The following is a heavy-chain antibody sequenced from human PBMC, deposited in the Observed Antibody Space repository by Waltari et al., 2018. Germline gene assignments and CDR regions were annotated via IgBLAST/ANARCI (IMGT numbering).Heavy chain of an antibody. CDR1: GGTFSSYA. CDR3: ARGHIVVVTAIPSAFDI. J-gene: IGHJ3*02. Sequence: QVQLVQSGAEVKKPGSSVKVSCKASGGTFSSYAISWVRPAPGQGLEWMGGIIPIFGTANYAQKFQGRVTITADESTSTAYMELSSLRSEDTAVYYCARGHIVVVTAIPSAFDIWGQGTMVTVSS. CDR2: IIPIFGTA. V-gene: IGHV1-69*01. D-gene: IGHD2-21*02.